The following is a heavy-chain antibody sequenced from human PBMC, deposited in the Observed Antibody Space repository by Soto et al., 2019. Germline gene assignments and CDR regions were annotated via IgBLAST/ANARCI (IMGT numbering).Heavy chain of an antibody. CDR3: TRDESFFYCSGGSCYSLYAEYFQH. CDR2: IRSKAYGGTT. CDR1: GFTFGDYA. J-gene: IGHJ1*01. D-gene: IGHD2-15*01. Sequence: GGSLRLSCTASGFTFGDYAMSWFRQAPGKGLEWVGFIRSKAYGGTTEYAASVKGRFTISRDDSKSIAYLQMNSLKTEATAVYYCTRDESFFYCSGGSCYSLYAEYFQHWGQGTLVTVSS. V-gene: IGHV3-49*03.